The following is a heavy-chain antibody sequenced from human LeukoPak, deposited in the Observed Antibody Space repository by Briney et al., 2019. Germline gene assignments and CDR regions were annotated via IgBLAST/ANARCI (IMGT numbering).Heavy chain of an antibody. V-gene: IGHV1-69*04. D-gene: IGHD6-19*01. J-gene: IGHJ6*02. Sequence: SVKVSCKASGCTFSSYAISWVRQAPGQGREWMGRIIPILGIANYAQKFQGRVTITADKSTSTAYMELSSLRSEDTAVYYCARHPIAVAALYGMDVWGQGTTVTVSS. CDR1: GCTFSSYA. CDR2: IIPILGIA. CDR3: ARHPIAVAALYGMDV.